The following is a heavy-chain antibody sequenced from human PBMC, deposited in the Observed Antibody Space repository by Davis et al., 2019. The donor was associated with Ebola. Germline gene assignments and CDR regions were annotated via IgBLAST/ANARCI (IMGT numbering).Heavy chain of an antibody. Sequence: PSETLSLTCVISGDSVSGSSGAWNWIRQSPSRGLEWLGRTYYTSKWYNHYAASVKSRATINPDTSKNQFSLQLNSVTPEDTAVYYCARGWLRTGLDIWGQGTMVIVSS. CDR2: TYYTSKWYN. J-gene: IGHJ3*02. V-gene: IGHV6-1*01. D-gene: IGHD5-24*01. CDR1: GDSVSGSSGA. CDR3: ARGWLRTGLDI.